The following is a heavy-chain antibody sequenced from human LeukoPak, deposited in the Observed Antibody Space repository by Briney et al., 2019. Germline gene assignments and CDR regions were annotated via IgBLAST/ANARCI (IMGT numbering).Heavy chain of an antibody. CDR3: TRTRAVAGTPYYFDY. CDR2: IRSKAHGGTT. D-gene: IGHD6-19*01. V-gene: IGHV3-49*03. CDR1: GFTFGDYA. J-gene: IGHJ4*02. Sequence: GGSLRLSXTASGFTFGDYAMSWFRQAPGKGLEWVGFIRSKAHGGTTEYAASVKGRFTISRDDSKSIAYLQMNSLKTEDTAVYYCTRTRAVAGTPYYFDYWGQGTLVTVPS.